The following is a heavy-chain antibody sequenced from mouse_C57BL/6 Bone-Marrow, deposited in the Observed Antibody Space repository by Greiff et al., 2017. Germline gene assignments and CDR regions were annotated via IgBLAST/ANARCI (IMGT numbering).Heavy chain of an antibody. CDR2: IDPDTGGT. CDR1: GYTFTDYE. Sequence: QVQLQQSGAELVRPGASVTLSCKASGYTFTDYEMHWVKQTPVHGLEWIGAIDPDTGGTAYNQKFKGKAILTADKSSSTAYMELRSLSSEDSAVYYCTRDVNWYFDVWGTGTTVTVSS. J-gene: IGHJ1*03. V-gene: IGHV1-15*01. CDR3: TRDVNWYFDV.